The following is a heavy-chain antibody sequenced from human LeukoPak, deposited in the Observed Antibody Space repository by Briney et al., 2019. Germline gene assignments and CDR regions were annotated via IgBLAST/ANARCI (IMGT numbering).Heavy chain of an antibody. V-gene: IGHV4-39*07. J-gene: IGHJ4*02. CDR3: ARDQGRWLVRTFDY. D-gene: IGHD6-19*01. Sequence: PSETLSLTCTVSGGSISSRSYYWGWICQPPGKGLDWIGSIYYSGSTYYNPSLQSRVTISVDTSKNQFSLKLSSVTAADTAVYYCARDQGRWLVRTFDYWGQGTLVTVSS. CDR2: IYYSGST. CDR1: GGSISSRSYY.